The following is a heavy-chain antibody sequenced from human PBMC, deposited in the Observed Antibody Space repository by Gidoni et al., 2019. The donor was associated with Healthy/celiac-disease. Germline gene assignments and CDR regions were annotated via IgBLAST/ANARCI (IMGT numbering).Heavy chain of an antibody. V-gene: IGHV3-33*01. Sequence: QVQLVESGGGVVQPGRSLRLSCAASGFTFSSYGMHWVRQAPGKGLEWVAVRWYDGSNKYYADSVKGRFTISRDNSKNTLYLQMNSLRAEDTAVYYCARAKTGPGDVVYMDVWGKGTTVTVSS. D-gene: IGHD3-10*01. CDR3: ARAKTGPGDVVYMDV. CDR1: GFTFSSYG. CDR2: RWYDGSNK. J-gene: IGHJ6*03.